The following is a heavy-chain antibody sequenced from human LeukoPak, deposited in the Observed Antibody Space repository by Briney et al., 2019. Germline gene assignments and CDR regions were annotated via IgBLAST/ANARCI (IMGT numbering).Heavy chain of an antibody. CDR1: GGSISSYY. CDR3: AREFSSGYYVWFDP. D-gene: IGHD3-22*01. V-gene: IGHV4-59*12. Sequence: SETLSLTCTVSGGSISSYYWSWIRQPPGKGLEWIGYIYYSGSTNYNPSLKSRVTISVDTSKNQFSLKLSSVTAADTAVYYCAREFSSGYYVWFDPWGQGTLVTVSS. CDR2: IYYSGST. J-gene: IGHJ5*02.